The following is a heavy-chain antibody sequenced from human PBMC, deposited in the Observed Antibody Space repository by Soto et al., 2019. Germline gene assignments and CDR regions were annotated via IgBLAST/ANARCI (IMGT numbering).Heavy chain of an antibody. J-gene: IGHJ6*02. V-gene: IGHV1-18*01. Sequence: QVKLVQSGAEVKEPGASVKVSCKSSGYTYSMSGICRVRQAPGQGLEWMGWISGYNVKINYEQKFQDRVTMTTDTSTNMAYMELRSLRSDDTAVYYCAREGPRPYYYYGMDVWGQGTTVTVSS. CDR2: ISGYNVKI. CDR1: GYTYSMSG. CDR3: AREGPRPYYYYGMDV.